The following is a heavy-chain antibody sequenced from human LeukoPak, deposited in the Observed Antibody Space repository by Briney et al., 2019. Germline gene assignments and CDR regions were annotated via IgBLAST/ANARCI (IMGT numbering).Heavy chain of an antibody. CDR3: ARDGDNSDKLLPDLGY. J-gene: IGHJ4*02. CDR2: IYPADSDT. D-gene: IGHD4/OR15-4a*01. V-gene: IGHV5-51*01. Sequence: GESLKISCKGSGYSFTSYWIGWVRQMPGKGLEWMGIIYPADSDTRYSPSFQGQVTISADKSISTAYMELSRLRSDDTAVYYCARDGDNSDKLLPDLGYWGQGTLVTVSS. CDR1: GYSFTSYW.